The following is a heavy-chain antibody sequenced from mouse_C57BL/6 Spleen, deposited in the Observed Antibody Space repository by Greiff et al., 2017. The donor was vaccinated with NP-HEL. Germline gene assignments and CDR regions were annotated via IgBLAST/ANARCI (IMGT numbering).Heavy chain of an antibody. J-gene: IGHJ3*01. Sequence: QVQLKQPGAELVRPGSSVKLSCKASGYTFTSYWMDWVKQRPGQGLEWIGNIYPSDSETHYNQKFKDKATLTVDKSSSTAYMQLSSLTSEDSAVYYCARGDSNFAYWGQGTLVTVSA. D-gene: IGHD2-5*01. CDR1: GYTFTSYW. CDR3: ARGDSNFAY. CDR2: IYPSDSET. V-gene: IGHV1-61*01.